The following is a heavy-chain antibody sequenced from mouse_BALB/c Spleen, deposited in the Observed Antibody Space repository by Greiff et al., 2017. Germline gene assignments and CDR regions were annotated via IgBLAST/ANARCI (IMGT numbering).Heavy chain of an antibody. CDR3: ARDQAYYRYDDGYYYAMDY. D-gene: IGHD2-14*01. CDR2: INSNGGST. CDR1: GFTFSSYG. Sequence: EVKLMESGGGLVQPGGSLKLSCAASGFTFSSYGMSWVRQTPDKRLELVATINSNGGSTYYPDSVKGRFTISRDNAKNTLYLQMSSLKSEDTAMYYCARDQAYYRYDDGYYYAMDYWGQGTSVTVSS. V-gene: IGHV5-6-3*01. J-gene: IGHJ4*01.